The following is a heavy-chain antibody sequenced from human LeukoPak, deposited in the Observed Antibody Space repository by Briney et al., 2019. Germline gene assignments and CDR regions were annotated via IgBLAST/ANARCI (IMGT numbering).Heavy chain of an antibody. J-gene: IGHJ4*02. CDR2: IKQDGSEK. CDR1: GFTFSSYW. D-gene: IGHD1-26*01. CDR3: ARLASRGVGAFGY. V-gene: IGHV3-7*01. Sequence: PGGSLRLSCAASGFTFSSYWMRWVRQAPGKGLEWVANIKQDGSEKYYVDSVKGRFTISRDNAKNSLYLQINSLRDEDTAVYYCARLASRGVGAFGYWGQGTLVTVSS.